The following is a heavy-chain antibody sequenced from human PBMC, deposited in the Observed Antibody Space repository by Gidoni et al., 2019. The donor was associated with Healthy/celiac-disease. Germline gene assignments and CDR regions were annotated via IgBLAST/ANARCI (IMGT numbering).Heavy chain of an antibody. CDR3: AKDFSPALTGTPLNYFDY. CDR1: GSTFADYA. Sequence: EVKLVESGGVWVQTGRSLRLSCAASGSTFADYAMHWVRQAPGKGLEWVSGISWNSGSIGYADSVKGRFNISRDNAKNSLYLQMNSLRAEDTALYYCAKDFSPALTGTPLNYFDYWGQGTLVTVSS. J-gene: IGHJ4*02. D-gene: IGHD1-20*01. CDR2: ISWNSGSI. V-gene: IGHV3-9*01.